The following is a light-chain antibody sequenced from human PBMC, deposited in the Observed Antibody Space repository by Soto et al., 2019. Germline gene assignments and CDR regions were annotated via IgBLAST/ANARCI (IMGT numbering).Light chain of an antibody. J-gene: IGKJ4*01. Sequence: EFVLTQSPGTLSLSPGERATLSCRASQTVRNNYLAWYQQKPGQAPRLLIFDASNRATGIPARFSGSGSGTDFTLTISSLQPEDFAVYHCQQRINWPLTFGGGTKVDI. V-gene: IGKV3-11*01. CDR3: QQRINWPLT. CDR1: QTVRNNY. CDR2: DAS.